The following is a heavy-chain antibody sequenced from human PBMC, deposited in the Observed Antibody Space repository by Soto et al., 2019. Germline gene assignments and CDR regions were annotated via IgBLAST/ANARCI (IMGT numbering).Heavy chain of an antibody. CDR2: ISGSGGST. D-gene: IGHD1-1*01. Sequence: VSLRLSCAASGFTFSSYAMSWVRQAPGKGLEWVSAISGSGGSTYYADSVKGRFTISRDNSKNTLYLQMNSLRAEDTAVYYCAKGGLEPLYFDYWGQGTLVTVSS. CDR1: GFTFSSYA. J-gene: IGHJ4*02. CDR3: AKGGLEPLYFDY. V-gene: IGHV3-23*01.